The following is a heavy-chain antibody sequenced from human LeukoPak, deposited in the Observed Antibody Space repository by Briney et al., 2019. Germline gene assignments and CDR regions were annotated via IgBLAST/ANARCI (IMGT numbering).Heavy chain of an antibody. D-gene: IGHD2-21*02. Sequence: SETLSLTCTVSGGSISSSSYYWGWIRQPPGKGLEWIGSIYYSGSTYYNPSLKSRVTISVDTSKNQFSLKLSSVTAADTAVYYCARGSGDWTYYFDYWGQGTLVTVSS. CDR3: ARGSGDWTYYFDY. CDR1: GGSISSSSYY. J-gene: IGHJ4*02. V-gene: IGHV4-39*07. CDR2: IYYSGST.